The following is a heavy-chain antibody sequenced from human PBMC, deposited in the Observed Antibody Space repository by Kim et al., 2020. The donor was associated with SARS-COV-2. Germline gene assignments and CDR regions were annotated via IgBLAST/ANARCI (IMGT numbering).Heavy chain of an antibody. V-gene: IGHV1-69*13. J-gene: IGHJ4*02. D-gene: IGHD3-16*01. CDR1: GGTFSSSA. CDR3: AREGEVEMARMQGGFDY. Sequence: SVKVSCKASGGTFSSSAISWVRQAPGQGLEWMGGIIPIFGTANYAQKFKGRVTINADESTSTAYMERSSLRSEDTAVYYCAREGEVEMARMQGGFDYWGQGTPVTVSS. CDR2: IIPIFGTA.